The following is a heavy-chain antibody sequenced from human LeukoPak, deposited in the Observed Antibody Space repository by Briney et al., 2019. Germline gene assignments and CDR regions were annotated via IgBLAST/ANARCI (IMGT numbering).Heavy chain of an antibody. V-gene: IGHV3-11*01. J-gene: IGHJ6*03. CDR3: ARVRLHYYMDV. CDR1: GFTFSDYY. Sequence: GGSLRLSCAASGFTFSDYYMSWIRQAPGKGLEWVPYISSSGSTIYYADSVKGRFTISRDNAKNSLYLQMNSLRAEDTAVYYCARVRLHYYMDVWGKGATVTISS. CDR2: ISSSGSTI.